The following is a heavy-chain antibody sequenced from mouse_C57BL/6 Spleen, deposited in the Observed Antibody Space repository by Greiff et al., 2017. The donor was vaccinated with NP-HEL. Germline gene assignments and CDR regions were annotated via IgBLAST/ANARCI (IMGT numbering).Heavy chain of an antibody. J-gene: IGHJ2*01. CDR2: ISDGGSYT. CDR1: GFTFSSYA. V-gene: IGHV5-4*01. D-gene: IGHD1-2*01. CDR3: AREHGPGFDY. Sequence: EVQGVESGGGLVKPGGSLKLSCAASGFTFSSYAMSWVRQTPEKRLEWVATISDGGSYTYYPDNVKGRFTISRDNAKNNLYLQMSHLKSEDTAMYYCAREHGPGFDYWGQGTTLTVSS.